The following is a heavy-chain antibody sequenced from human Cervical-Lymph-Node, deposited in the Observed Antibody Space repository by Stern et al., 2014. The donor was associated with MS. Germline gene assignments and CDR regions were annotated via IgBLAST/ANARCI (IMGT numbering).Heavy chain of an antibody. D-gene: IGHD2-8*02. V-gene: IGHV5-51*01. J-gene: IGHJ6*02. CDR3: TRQGVLHTVYALDV. CDR1: GYSFPNYW. Sequence: VQLEESGAEVKKPGESLKISCKGSGYSFPNYWIGWVRQMPGKGLEWVGIIFPGDSNTIYSPSFEGQVTISADKSSSTAYLHWNSLRASDTAMYFCTRQGVLHTVYALDVWGQGTTVIVSS. CDR2: IFPGDSNT.